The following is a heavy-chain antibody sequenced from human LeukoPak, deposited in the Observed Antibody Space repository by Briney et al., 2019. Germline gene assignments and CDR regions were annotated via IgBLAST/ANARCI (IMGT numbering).Heavy chain of an antibody. CDR1: GFAVSSNY. Sequence: GGSLRLSCAASGFAVSSNYMNWVHQAPGKGLEWVSVIYSDGRTYYADSVKGRFTISRDISKNTLFLEMTSLRAEDTAVYYCAKVKGWYGEGYFDYWGQGTLVTVSS. J-gene: IGHJ4*02. D-gene: IGHD3-10*01. CDR2: IYSDGRT. CDR3: AKVKGWYGEGYFDY. V-gene: IGHV3-53*01.